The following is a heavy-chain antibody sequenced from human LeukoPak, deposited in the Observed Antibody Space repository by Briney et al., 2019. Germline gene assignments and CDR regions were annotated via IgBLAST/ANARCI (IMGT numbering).Heavy chain of an antibody. CDR2: IYYSGGT. CDR3: ARVTNDFWSGYYKVNWFDP. D-gene: IGHD3-3*01. CDR1: GGSMNNYY. V-gene: IGHV4-59*01. Sequence: SETLSLTCTVSGGSMNNYYWSWIRQPPGKGLEWIGYIYYSGGTDYNPSLKSRVTISVDTSKNQFSLKLSSVTAADTAVYYCARVTNDFWSGYYKVNWFDPWGQGTLVTVSS. J-gene: IGHJ5*02.